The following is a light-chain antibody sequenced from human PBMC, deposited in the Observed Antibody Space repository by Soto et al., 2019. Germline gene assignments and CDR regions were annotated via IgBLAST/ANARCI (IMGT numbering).Light chain of an antibody. CDR2: EGS. Sequence: QSVLTQPASVSGSPGQSITISCTGTSSDVGSYNLVSWYQQHPGKAPKLMIYEGSKRPSGVSNRFSGSKSGNTASLTISGLQAGDEADYYCCSYAGSSTFEVFGGGTKVTVL. J-gene: IGLJ3*02. CDR3: CSYAGSSTFEV. V-gene: IGLV2-23*03. CDR1: SSDVGSYNL.